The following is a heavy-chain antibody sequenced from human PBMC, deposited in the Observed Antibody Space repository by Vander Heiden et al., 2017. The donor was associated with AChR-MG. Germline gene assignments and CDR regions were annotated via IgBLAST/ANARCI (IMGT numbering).Heavy chain of an antibody. V-gene: IGHV1-2*02. CDR2: INPNSGGT. Sequence: QVQLVQSGAEVKKPGASVKVSCKAYGYTFTGYYMHWVRQAPGQGLEWMGWINPNSGGTNYAQKFQGRVTMTRDTSISTAYMELSRLRSDDTAVYYCARDLYGSSSFSPNWYFDLWGRGTLVTVSS. CDR1: GYTFTGYY. D-gene: IGHD6-6*01. J-gene: IGHJ2*01. CDR3: ARDLYGSSSFSPNWYFDL.